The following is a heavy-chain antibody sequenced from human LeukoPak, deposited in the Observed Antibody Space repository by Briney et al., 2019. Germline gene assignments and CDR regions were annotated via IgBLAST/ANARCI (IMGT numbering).Heavy chain of an antibody. CDR2: IYYSGST. J-gene: IGHJ6*03. D-gene: IGHD3-3*01. V-gene: IGHV4-59*11. CDR1: GVSISGHY. CDR3: AGELGRGDGYVDV. Sequence: MSSETLSLTCTVSGVSISGHYWSWIRQPPGKGLEWIGYIYYSGSTNYNPSLKSRVTISVDTSKNQFSLKLSSVTAADTAVYYCAGELGRGDGYVDVWGKGTTVTVSS.